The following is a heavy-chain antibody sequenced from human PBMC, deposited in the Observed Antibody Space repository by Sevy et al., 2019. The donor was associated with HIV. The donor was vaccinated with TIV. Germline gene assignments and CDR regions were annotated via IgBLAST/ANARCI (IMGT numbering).Heavy chain of an antibody. CDR3: ARAYDSSGFHTTDWFDP. J-gene: IGHJ5*02. Sequence: ASVKVSCKASGYTFTSYDINWVRQATGQGLEWMGWMNPNSGNTCYAQKFQGRVTMTRNTSISTAYMELSSLRSEDTAVYYCARAYDSSGFHTTDWFDPWGQGTLVTVSS. CDR1: GYTFTSYD. CDR2: MNPNSGNT. V-gene: IGHV1-8*01. D-gene: IGHD3-22*01.